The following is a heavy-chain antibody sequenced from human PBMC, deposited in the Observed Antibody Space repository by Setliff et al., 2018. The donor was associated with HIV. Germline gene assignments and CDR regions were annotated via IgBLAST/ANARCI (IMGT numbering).Heavy chain of an antibody. Sequence: GGSLRLSCAASGFSVRTNYMTWVRQAPGGGLEWVSVIYSGDGGDVTFYTDSVKGRFTISTDSSTNTLYLQMNSLRAEDTAVYYCAGSAYRASRDSWGQGTLVTVSS. CDR1: GFSVRTNY. J-gene: IGHJ4*02. D-gene: IGHD2-21*01. V-gene: IGHV3-53*05. CDR3: AGSAYRASRDS. CDR2: IYSGDGGDVT.